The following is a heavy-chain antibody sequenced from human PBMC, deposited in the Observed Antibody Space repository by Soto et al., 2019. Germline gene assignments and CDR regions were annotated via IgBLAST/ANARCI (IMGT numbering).Heavy chain of an antibody. V-gene: IGHV4-39*01. D-gene: IGHD3-22*01. CDR1: GGSITSNSHH. CDR2: LYHSGSP. CDR3: ARLHYSDRSIDY. J-gene: IGHJ4*02. Sequence: KTSETLSLTCSVSGGSITSNSHHWGWIRQPPGKGLEWIGSLYHSGSPYVNPSLKSRVTIPLDTPKNQFSLWLSSATAADTAVYYCARLHYSDRSIDYWGQGTLVTVSS.